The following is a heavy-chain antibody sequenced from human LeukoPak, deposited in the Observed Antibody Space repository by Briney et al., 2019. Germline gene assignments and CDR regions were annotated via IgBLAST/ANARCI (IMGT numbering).Heavy chain of an antibody. Sequence: ASVKVSCKASGYTFTSYDINWVRQATGQGLEWMGWMNPNSGNTGYAQKFQGRVTITRNTSISTAYMELSSLRSEDTAVYYCARGVGYSYGYVYYYYMDVWGKGTTVTVSS. CDR3: ARGVGYSYGYVYYYYMDV. D-gene: IGHD5-18*01. J-gene: IGHJ6*03. CDR2: MNPNSGNT. CDR1: GYTFTSYD. V-gene: IGHV1-8*03.